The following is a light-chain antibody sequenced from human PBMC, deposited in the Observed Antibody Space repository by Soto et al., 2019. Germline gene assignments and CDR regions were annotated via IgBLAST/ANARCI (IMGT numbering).Light chain of an antibody. CDR3: KSYDSSLSGFNV. V-gene: IGLV1-40*01. J-gene: IGLJ1*01. Sequence: QSVLTQPPSVSGAPGQRVTISCTGSSSNIGAGYDVHWYQQLPGTAPKLLIYGNSNRPSGVPDRFSGSKSGTSASLAIAGLRAEDESDYSCKSYDSSLSGFNVFGTGTKLTVL. CDR2: GNS. CDR1: SSNIGAGYD.